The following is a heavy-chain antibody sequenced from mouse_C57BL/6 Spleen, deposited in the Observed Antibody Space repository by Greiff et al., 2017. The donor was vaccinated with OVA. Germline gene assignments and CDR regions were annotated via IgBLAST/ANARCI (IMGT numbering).Heavy chain of an antibody. D-gene: IGHD1-1*01. Sequence: VKLVESGAELVRPGASVTLSCKASGYTFTDYEMHWVKQTPVHGLEWIGAIDPETGGTAYNQKFKGKAILTADKSSSTAYMELRSLTTEDSAVYYCTRLLRFDYWGQGTTLTVSS. V-gene: IGHV1-15*01. CDR3: TRLLRFDY. CDR2: IDPETGGT. CDR1: GYTFTDYE. J-gene: IGHJ2*01.